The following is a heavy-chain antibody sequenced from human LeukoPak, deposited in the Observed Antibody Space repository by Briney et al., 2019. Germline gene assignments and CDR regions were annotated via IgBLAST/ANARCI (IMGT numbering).Heavy chain of an antibody. D-gene: IGHD6-19*01. J-gene: IGHJ4*02. CDR1: GGSLIGYY. V-gene: IGHV4-4*07. CDR2: ISSSGST. CDR3: ARARSGWYFDY. Sequence: SETLSLTCTISGGSLIGYYWTWIRQPAGKGLEWIGRISSSGSTNYNPSLKSRVTTSVDTSKNQVSLRLSSVTAADTAVYYCARARSGWYFDYWGQGNLVTVSS.